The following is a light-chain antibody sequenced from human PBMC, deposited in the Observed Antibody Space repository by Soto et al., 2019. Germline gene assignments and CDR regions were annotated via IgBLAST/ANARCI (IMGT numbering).Light chain of an antibody. CDR1: QSVSSY. CDR3: QQRTDWVT. CDR2: EAS. J-gene: IGKJ4*01. Sequence: EIVLTQSPATLSLSPGERSTLSCRASQSVSSYLAWYQQKPGQAPRLLIYEASNRATGIPARFSGSGSGTDFTLTICSLEPEDFAVYYCQQRTDWVTFGGGTKVDIK. V-gene: IGKV3-11*01.